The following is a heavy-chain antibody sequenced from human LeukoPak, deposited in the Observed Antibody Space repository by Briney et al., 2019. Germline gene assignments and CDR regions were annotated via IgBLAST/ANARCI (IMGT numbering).Heavy chain of an antibody. CDR3: VRHVSGTYYRFDY. D-gene: IGHD1-26*01. Sequence: SETLSLTCTVSGDSISSSNYFWGWIRQPPGKGLDWIVSLPSGGTTYYNGSLKSRVTVSVDTSKSQFSLKLNSVTAADTAVYYCVRHVSGTYYRFDYWGQGTLVTVSS. V-gene: IGHV4-39*01. CDR2: LPSGGTT. J-gene: IGHJ4*02. CDR1: GDSISSSNYF.